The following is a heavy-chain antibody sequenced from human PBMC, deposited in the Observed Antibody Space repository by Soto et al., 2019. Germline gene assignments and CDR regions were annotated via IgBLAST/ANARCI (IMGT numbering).Heavy chain of an antibody. CDR2: ISGSGGGT. V-gene: IGHV3-23*01. CDR1: GFTFNDYA. CDR3: AKNGSGVYYNVGWDGMDV. D-gene: IGHD3-10*01. J-gene: IGHJ6*02. Sequence: EVQLLESGGGLVQPGGSLRLSCTASGFTFNDYAMTWVRQAPGKGLKWVSAISGSGGGTYYADTVKGRFTISRDRSGNTLSLEMNSLRAEDTAVYYCAKNGSGVYYNVGWDGMDVWGQATTVTVSS.